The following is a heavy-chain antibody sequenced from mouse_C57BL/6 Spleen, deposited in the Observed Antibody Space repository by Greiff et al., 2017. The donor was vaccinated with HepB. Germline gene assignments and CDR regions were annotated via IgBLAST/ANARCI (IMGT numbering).Heavy chain of an antibody. CDR2: IDPSDSYT. Sequence: QVQLQQPGAELVMPGASVKLSCKASGYTFTSYWMHWVKQRPGQGLEWIGEIDPSDSYTNYNQKFKGKSTLTVDKSSSTAYMQLSSLTSEDSAVYYCARTYYSNYGFAYWGQETLVTVSA. D-gene: IGHD2-5*01. J-gene: IGHJ3*01. V-gene: IGHV1-69*01. CDR1: GYTFTSYW. CDR3: ARTYYSNYGFAY.